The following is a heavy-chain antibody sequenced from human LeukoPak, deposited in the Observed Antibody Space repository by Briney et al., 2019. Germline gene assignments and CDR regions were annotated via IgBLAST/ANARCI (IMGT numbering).Heavy chain of an antibody. J-gene: IGHJ6*02. Sequence: GGSLRLSCAASGFTFDDYAMHWVRQAPGKGLEWVSGISWNSGSIGYADSVKGRFTISRDNAKNSLYLQMNSLRAEGTALYYCAKGPGAYYYYYGMDVWGQGTTVTVSS. CDR2: ISWNSGSI. CDR3: AKGPGAYYYYYGMDV. V-gene: IGHV3-9*01. CDR1: GFTFDDYA.